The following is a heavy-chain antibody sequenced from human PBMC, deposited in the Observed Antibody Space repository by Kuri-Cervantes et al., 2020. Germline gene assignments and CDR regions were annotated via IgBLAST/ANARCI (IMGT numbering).Heavy chain of an antibody. Sequence: GESLKISCAASGFTFSSYAMCWVRQAPGKGLEWVSAISGSGGSTYYADSVKGRFTISRDNSKNTLYLQMNSLRAKDTAVYYCAKDSGYCSGGSCPGHYWGQGTLVTVSS. CDR2: ISGSGGST. V-gene: IGHV3-23*01. J-gene: IGHJ4*02. D-gene: IGHD2-15*01. CDR3: AKDSGYCSGGSCPGHY. CDR1: GFTFSSYA.